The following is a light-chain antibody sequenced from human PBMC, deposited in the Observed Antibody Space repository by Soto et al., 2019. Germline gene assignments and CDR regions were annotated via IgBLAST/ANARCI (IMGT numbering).Light chain of an antibody. CDR3: SSYTISSTLV. V-gene: IGLV2-14*01. Sequence: QSVLTQPASVSGTPGQSITISCTGTSRDVGGYNYVCWYQQHPGKAPKLMIYEVSTRPTGVSNRCSGSKSGNTASLTISGLQAEDEADYYCSSYTISSTLVFGTGTMVTVL. CDR1: SRDVGGYNY. CDR2: EVS. J-gene: IGLJ1*01.